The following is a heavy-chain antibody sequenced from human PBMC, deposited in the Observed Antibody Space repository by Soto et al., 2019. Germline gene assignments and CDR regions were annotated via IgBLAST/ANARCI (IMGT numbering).Heavy chain of an antibody. CDR2: IIPLFGTA. D-gene: IGHD2-8*01. CDR3: ARDRRGGVSRRFDY. Sequence: QVQLVQSGAEVKKPGSSVKVSCKASGGTFSSYAISWVRQAPGQGLEWMGGIIPLFGTANYAQKFQGRVTITADESTSTAYMELSSLRSEDTAVYYCARDRRGGVSRRFDYWGQGTLVTVSS. CDR1: GGTFSSYA. V-gene: IGHV1-69*01. J-gene: IGHJ4*02.